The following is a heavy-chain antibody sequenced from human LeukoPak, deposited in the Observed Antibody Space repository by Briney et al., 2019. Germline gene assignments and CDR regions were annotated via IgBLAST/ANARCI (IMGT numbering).Heavy chain of an antibody. CDR3: ARLRPSGWGYYDMDV. D-gene: IGHD3-22*01. Sequence: SETLSLTCTVSGGSISNYYWSWIRQPAGKGLEWIGRIYTSGSTNYNPSLKSRVTMSVDTSNNQFSLKLSSVTAADTAVYYCARLRPSGWGYYDMDVWGQGTTVTVSS. CDR1: GGSISNYY. J-gene: IGHJ6*02. V-gene: IGHV4-4*07. CDR2: IYTSGST.